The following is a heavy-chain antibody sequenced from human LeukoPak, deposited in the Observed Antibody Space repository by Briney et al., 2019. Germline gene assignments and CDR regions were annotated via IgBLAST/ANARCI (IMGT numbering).Heavy chain of an antibody. J-gene: IGHJ4*02. CDR3: AKVPHSGWYNRYFDY. CDR2: ISGSGSST. Sequence: PGGSLRLSCAASGFTFSSYAMSWVRQAPGKGLEWVSAISGSGSSTYYADSVKGRFTISRDNSKNTLYLQMNSLRAEDTAVYYCAKVPHSGWYNRYFDYWGQGTLVTVSS. CDR1: GFTFSSYA. D-gene: IGHD6-19*01. V-gene: IGHV3-23*01.